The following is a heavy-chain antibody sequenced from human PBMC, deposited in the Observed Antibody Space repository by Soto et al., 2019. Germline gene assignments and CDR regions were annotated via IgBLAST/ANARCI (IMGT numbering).Heavy chain of an antibody. CDR2: IYYSGSY. CDR1: GGALSSGYHY. V-gene: IGHV4-31*03. Sequence: QVQLQESGPGLVKPSQTLSLTCTVSGGALSSGYHYWSWIRQHPGKGLEWIAYIYYSGSYYYNPSLKSRLITSLDTSRNPISLKLTSVSAADTAVYYCARGVGSSWFFSYFDSWGQGTLVTVSS. D-gene: IGHD6-13*01. J-gene: IGHJ4*02. CDR3: ARGVGSSWFFSYFDS.